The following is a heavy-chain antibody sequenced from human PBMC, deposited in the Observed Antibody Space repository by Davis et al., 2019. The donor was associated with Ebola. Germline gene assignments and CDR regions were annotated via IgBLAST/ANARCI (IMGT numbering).Heavy chain of an antibody. D-gene: IGHD2-15*01. Sequence: ASVKVSCKASGYTFTSYAMNWVRQAPGQGLEWMGRIIPILGIANYAQKLQGRVTMTTDTSTSTAYMELRSLRSDDTAVYYCARDLGVSNVVVVAATPHPPRCDYWGQGTLVTVSS. CDR2: IIPILGIA. CDR3: ARDLGVSNVVVVAATPHPPRCDY. J-gene: IGHJ4*02. CDR1: GYTFTSYA. V-gene: IGHV1-18*01.